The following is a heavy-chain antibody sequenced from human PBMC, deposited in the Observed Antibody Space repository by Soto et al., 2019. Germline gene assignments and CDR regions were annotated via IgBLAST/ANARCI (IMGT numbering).Heavy chain of an antibody. Sequence: GGSLRLSCAASGFTFSSYGMHWVRQAPGKGLEWVAVIWYDGSNKYYADSVKGRFTISRDNSKNTLYLQMNSLRAEDTAVYYCARSTGTIYGQVFSGTDTYGMDVWGQGTTVTVSS. D-gene: IGHD1-7*01. CDR1: GFTFSSYG. CDR2: IWYDGSNK. V-gene: IGHV3-33*01. CDR3: ARSTGTIYGQVFSGTDTYGMDV. J-gene: IGHJ6*02.